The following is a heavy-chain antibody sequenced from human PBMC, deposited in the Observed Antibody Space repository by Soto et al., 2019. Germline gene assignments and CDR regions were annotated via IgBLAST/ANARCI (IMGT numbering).Heavy chain of an antibody. CDR3: ARDGSGSTHQFDY. D-gene: IGHD1-26*01. CDR1: GFTFSTYG. J-gene: IGHJ4*02. V-gene: IGHV3-33*01. Sequence: QVQLGESGGGVGQPGWSLRLSCAASGFTFSTYGMHWVRQAPGKGLEWVAVIWYDGSNKYYADSVKGRFTISRHNAKNTLYLQMNSLRAEDTAVYYCARDGSGSTHQFDYWGQGPLVTVSS. CDR2: IWYDGSNK.